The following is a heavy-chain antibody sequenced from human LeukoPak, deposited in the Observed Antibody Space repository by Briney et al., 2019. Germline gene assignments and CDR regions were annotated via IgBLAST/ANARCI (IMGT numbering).Heavy chain of an antibody. Sequence: GGSLRLSCAASGFTFRTYWMSWVRQAPGKGLEWVANIKQDGNEKYYVDSVKGRFTISRDNAKNSLDLQMNSLRAEDTAVYYCARESGATVTTYFDYWGQGTLVTVSS. CDR2: IKQDGNEK. D-gene: IGHD4-17*01. V-gene: IGHV3-7*01. CDR3: ARESGATVTTYFDY. J-gene: IGHJ4*02. CDR1: GFTFRTYW.